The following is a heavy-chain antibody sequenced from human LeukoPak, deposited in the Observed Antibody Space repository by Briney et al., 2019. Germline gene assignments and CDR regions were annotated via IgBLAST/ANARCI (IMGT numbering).Heavy chain of an antibody. CDR1: GCTFSSYA. D-gene: IGHD6-13*01. V-gene: IGHV3-23*01. Sequence: PGGSLRLSCAASGCTFSSYAMSWVRQAPAKGLEWVSAISGSGGSTYYADSVKGRFTISRDNSKNTLYLQMNSLRAEDTAVYYRARTIGFSSSWYYGQHYFDYWGQGTLVTVSS. J-gene: IGHJ4*02. CDR2: ISGSGGST. CDR3: ARTIGFSSSWYYGQHYFDY.